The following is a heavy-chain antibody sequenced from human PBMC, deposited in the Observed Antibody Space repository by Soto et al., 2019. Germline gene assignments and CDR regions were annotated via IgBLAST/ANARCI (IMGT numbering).Heavy chain of an antibody. V-gene: IGHV1-18*01. CDR1: GYTFTSYG. J-gene: IGHJ6*02. D-gene: IGHD3-10*01. CDR3: ARFGIPVLRFGDSPVPHGMDV. Sequence: QVQLVQSGAEVKKPGASVKVSCKASGYTFTSYGISWVRQAPGQGLEWMGWISAYNGNTNYAQKLQGRVTMTTDTSTSTAYMELRSLRSDDTAVYYCARFGIPVLRFGDSPVPHGMDVWGQGTTVTVSS. CDR2: ISAYNGNT.